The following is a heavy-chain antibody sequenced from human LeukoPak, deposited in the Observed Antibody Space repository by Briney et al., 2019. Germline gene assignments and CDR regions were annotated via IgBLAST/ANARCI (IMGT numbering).Heavy chain of an antibody. CDR3: ARALRYYDFWSGYKGGYYFDY. CDR2: IYYSGST. CDR1: GGSFTSSSYY. J-gene: IGHJ4*02. D-gene: IGHD3-3*01. V-gene: IGHV4-39*01. Sequence: ASETLSLTCTVSGGSFTSSSYYWGWIRQPPGKGLEWIGSIYYSGSTYYNPSLKSRVTISVDTSKNQFSLKLSSVTAADTAVYYCARALRYYDFWSGYKGGYYFDYWGQGTLVTVSS.